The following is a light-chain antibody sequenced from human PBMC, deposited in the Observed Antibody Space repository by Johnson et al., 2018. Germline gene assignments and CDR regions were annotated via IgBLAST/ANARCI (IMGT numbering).Light chain of an antibody. CDR3: GTWDSSLSAGNV. V-gene: IGLV1-51*02. Sequence: QSVLTQPPSVSAAPGQKVTISCSGSSSNIGNNYVSWYQQLPGTAPKLLIYENNKRPSGIPDLFSDSKSGTSATLGITGLQTGDEADYYCGTWDSSLSAGNVFGTGTKVTVL. CDR2: ENN. CDR1: SSNIGNNY. J-gene: IGLJ1*01.